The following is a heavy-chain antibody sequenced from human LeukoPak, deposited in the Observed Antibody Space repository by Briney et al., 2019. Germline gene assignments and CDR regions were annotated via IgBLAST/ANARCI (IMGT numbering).Heavy chain of an antibody. CDR1: GGSISSGGYS. CDR3: ARAGPLTMIVPARRFDP. D-gene: IGHD3-22*01. Sequence: PSETLSLTCAVSGGSISSGGYSWSWIRQPPGKGLEWIGYIYYSGSTNYNPSLKSRVTISVDTSKNQFSLKLSSVTAADTAVYYCARAGPLTMIVPARRFDPWGQGTLVTVSS. V-gene: IGHV4-61*08. J-gene: IGHJ5*02. CDR2: IYYSGST.